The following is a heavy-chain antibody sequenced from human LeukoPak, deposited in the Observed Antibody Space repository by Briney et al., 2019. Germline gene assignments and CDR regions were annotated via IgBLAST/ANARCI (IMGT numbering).Heavy chain of an antibody. V-gene: IGHV3-11*01. J-gene: IGHJ4*02. CDR2: ISSSGSTI. CDR3: ARDSTVQLERRRPGDFDY. CDR1: GFTFSDYY. Sequence: MAGGSLRLSCAASGFTFSDYYMSWIRQAPGKGLEWVSYISSSGSTIYYADSVKGRFTISRDNAKNSLYLQMNSLRAEDTAVYYCARDSTVQLERRRPGDFDYWGQGTLVTVSS. D-gene: IGHD1-1*01.